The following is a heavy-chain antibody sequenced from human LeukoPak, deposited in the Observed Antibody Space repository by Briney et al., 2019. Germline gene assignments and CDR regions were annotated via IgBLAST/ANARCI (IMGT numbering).Heavy chain of an antibody. D-gene: IGHD5-18*01. Sequence: SETLSLTCAVYGGSFSGYYWSWLRQPPGKGLEGIGEINHSGRNNYNPSLRRRVTISVDTSKNQFSLKLSSVTAADTAVYYCARATGVGYSYGLFDYWGQGTLVTVSS. V-gene: IGHV4-34*01. CDR2: INHSGRN. J-gene: IGHJ4*02. CDR3: ARATGVGYSYGLFDY. CDR1: GGSFSGYY.